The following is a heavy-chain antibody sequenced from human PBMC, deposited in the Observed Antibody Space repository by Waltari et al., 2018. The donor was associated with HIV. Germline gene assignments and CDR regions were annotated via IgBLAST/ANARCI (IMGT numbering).Heavy chain of an antibody. V-gene: IGHV3-30*18. CDR3: AKDWIGNCIGRCYLDV. Sequence: QVQLVESGGGVVQPGRSLRLSCAASRFTFDDYGMPWVRQAPGKGLEWVAYISAAGSNKNYADSVKGRFTISRDNSKNILLLQMNSLRAEDTAVYYCAKDWIGNCIGRCYLDVWGQGTTVIVSS. J-gene: IGHJ6*02. CDR2: ISAAGSNK. D-gene: IGHD2-15*01. CDR1: RFTFDDYG.